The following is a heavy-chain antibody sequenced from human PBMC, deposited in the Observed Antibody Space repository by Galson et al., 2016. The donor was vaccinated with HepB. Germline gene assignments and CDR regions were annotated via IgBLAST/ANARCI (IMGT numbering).Heavy chain of an antibody. Sequence: SLRLSCAASGFSFSTYAMSWVRQAPGKGLEWVSGITGSGGDTYYADSVKGRFTISRDTSKNTLSLQLSSLGVEDTAVYYCTKDHTGGTVGWSYGMDVWGQGTRVTVSS. D-gene: IGHD4-23*01. V-gene: IGHV3-23*01. CDR3: TKDHTGGTVGWSYGMDV. CDR2: ITGSGGDT. J-gene: IGHJ6*02. CDR1: GFSFSTYA.